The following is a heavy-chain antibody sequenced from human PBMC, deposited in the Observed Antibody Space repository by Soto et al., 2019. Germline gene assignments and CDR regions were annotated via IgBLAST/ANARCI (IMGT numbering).Heavy chain of an antibody. Sequence: PSETLSLTCTVSGGSISSGGYYWSWIRQHPGKGLEWIGYIYYSGSTYYNPSLKSRVTISVDTSKNQFSLKLSSVTAADTAVYYCARVTMIVVVRSPPDAFDIWGQGXMVTVSS. D-gene: IGHD3-22*01. V-gene: IGHV4-31*03. J-gene: IGHJ3*02. CDR2: IYYSGST. CDR1: GGSISSGGYY. CDR3: ARVTMIVVVRSPPDAFDI.